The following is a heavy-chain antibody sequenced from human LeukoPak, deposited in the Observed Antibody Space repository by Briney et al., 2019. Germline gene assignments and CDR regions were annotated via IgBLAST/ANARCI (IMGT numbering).Heavy chain of an antibody. Sequence: SETLSLTCTVSGGSISSYYWSWIRQPAGKGLEWIGRIYTSGSTNYNPSLKSRVTISVDTSKNQFSLKLRSVTAADTAVYYCARHFLEWTEFDYWGQGTLVTVSS. CDR3: ARHFLEWTEFDY. V-gene: IGHV4-4*07. CDR1: GGSISSYY. CDR2: IYTSGST. D-gene: IGHD3-3*01. J-gene: IGHJ4*02.